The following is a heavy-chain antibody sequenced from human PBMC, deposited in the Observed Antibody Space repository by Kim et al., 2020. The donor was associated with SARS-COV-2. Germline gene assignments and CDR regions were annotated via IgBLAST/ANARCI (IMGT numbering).Heavy chain of an antibody. Sequence: GGSLRLSCAASGFTFSSYGMHWVRQAPGKGLEWVAVISYDGSNKYYADSVKGRFTISRDNSKNTLYLQMNSLRAEDTAVYYCARDRGYEFYGGMDVWGQGTTVTVSS. J-gene: IGHJ6*02. CDR2: ISYDGSNK. V-gene: IGHV3-33*05. CDR3: ARDRGYEFYGGMDV. CDR1: GFTFSSYG. D-gene: IGHD5-12*01.